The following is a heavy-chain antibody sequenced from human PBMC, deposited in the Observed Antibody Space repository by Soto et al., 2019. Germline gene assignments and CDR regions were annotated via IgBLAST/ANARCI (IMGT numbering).Heavy chain of an antibody. CDR3: TRAPSYGAFDI. CDR2: INPSGGST. D-gene: IGHD4-17*01. V-gene: IGHV1-46*03. CDR1: GYTFTSYY. J-gene: IGHJ3*02. Sequence: ASVKVSCKASGYTFTSYYIHWVRQAPGQGLEWMGIINPSGGSTTYAQKLQGRVTMTRDTSTSTVYMKLSSLRSGDMAVYYCTRAPSYGAFDIWGQGTMVTVSS.